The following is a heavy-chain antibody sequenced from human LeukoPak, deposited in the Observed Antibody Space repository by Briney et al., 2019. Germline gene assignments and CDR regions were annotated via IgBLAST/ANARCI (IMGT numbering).Heavy chain of an antibody. CDR3: ARARQFGSGWTAYFDH. J-gene: IGHJ4*02. CDR1: GFTLSSHA. V-gene: IGHV3-23*01. Sequence: GGSLRLSCAASGFTLSSHAMSWVRQAPGKGLEWVSDIHSGGGTYYADSVRGRFTISRHNSQSTLYLQMNSLKAEDTAVYYCARARQFGSGWTAYFDHWGQGTLVTVSS. D-gene: IGHD6-19*01. CDR2: IHSGGGT.